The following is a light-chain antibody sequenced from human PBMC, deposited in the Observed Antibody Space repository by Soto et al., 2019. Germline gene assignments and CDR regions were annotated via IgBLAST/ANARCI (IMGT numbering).Light chain of an antibody. CDR3: CSYAGSYSLV. J-gene: IGLJ2*01. CDR1: SSDIGGYNY. V-gene: IGLV2-11*01. Sequence: QSVLTQPRSVSGSPGQSVTISCTGTSSDIGGYNYVSWYQQRPDKAPKLMIYDVSKRPSGVPDRFSGSKSGNTASLTISGLQDEDEAEYSCCSYAGSYSLVFGGGTSSPS. CDR2: DVS.